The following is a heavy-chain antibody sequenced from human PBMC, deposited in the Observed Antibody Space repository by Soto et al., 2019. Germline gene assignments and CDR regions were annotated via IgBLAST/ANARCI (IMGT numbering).Heavy chain of an antibody. D-gene: IGHD3-10*01. J-gene: IGHJ6*02. CDR2: FIPIFGAA. Sequence: QVQLVQSGAEVKKPGSSVKVSCKASGGTFSSYAISWVRQAPGQGLEWMGGFIPIFGAADYAQNVQGRVTIAADESTSTAYMELRSLRSEDTAVYYWASPRDNYYYNGMDVWGQGTTVTVSS. CDR1: GGTFSSYA. CDR3: ASPRDNYYYNGMDV. V-gene: IGHV1-69*12.